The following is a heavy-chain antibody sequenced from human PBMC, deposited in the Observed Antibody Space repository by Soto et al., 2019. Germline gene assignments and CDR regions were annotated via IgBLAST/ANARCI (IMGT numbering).Heavy chain of an antibody. J-gene: IGHJ4*02. V-gene: IGHV5-51*01. CDR3: ARGLTSVSNPYHFDY. D-gene: IGHD3-3*02. CDR1: GYSFTNFW. CDR2: IYPGDSDT. Sequence: PGESLKISCKASGYSFTNFWIGWVRQMPGKGLEWMGIIYPGDSDTRYSPSFQGQVTISVDWSITTAYLQRSSLQASDTAVYYCARGLTSVSNPYHFDYWGQGTLVTVSS.